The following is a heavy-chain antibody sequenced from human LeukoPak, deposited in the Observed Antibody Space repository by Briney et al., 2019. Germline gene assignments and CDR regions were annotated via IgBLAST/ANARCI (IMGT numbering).Heavy chain of an antibody. D-gene: IGHD3-10*01. CDR2: MNPKSRNT. V-gene: IGHV1-8*01. J-gene: IGHJ6*03. CDR3: AARFGELLEGYYYYYMDV. Sequence: ASVKVSCKASGYTFTSYVINWVRQATGQGREWMGWMNPKSRNTGYAQKFQGRVTMTRNTSISTAYMELSSLRSEDTAVYYCAARFGELLEGYYYYYMDVWGQGTMVTVSS. CDR1: GYTFTSYV.